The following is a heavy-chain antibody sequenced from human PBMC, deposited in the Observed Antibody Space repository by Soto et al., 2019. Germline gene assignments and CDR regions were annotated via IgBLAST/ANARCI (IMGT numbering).Heavy chain of an antibody. J-gene: IGHJ3*02. CDR1: GASIKSGGYY. Sequence: SETLSLTCSVSGASIKSGGYYWNWIRQHPGKDLEWMGYIYYGGATNYNPSLKSRLIISIDTSKNQFSLRLSSVTAADAAVYFCARDSTIAARAFDIWGQGTMVTVSS. V-gene: IGHV4-31*03. D-gene: IGHD6-13*01. CDR3: ARDSTIAARAFDI. CDR2: IYYGGAT.